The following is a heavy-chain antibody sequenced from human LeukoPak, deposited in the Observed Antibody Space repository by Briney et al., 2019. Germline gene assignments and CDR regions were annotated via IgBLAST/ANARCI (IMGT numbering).Heavy chain of an antibody. Sequence: SETLSLTCAVYAGSFSGYYWSWIRQPPGKGLEWIGEINHSGSTNYNPSLKSRVTISVDTSKNQFSLKLSSVTAADTAVYYCARGPDYGDYSDYWGQGTLVTVSS. D-gene: IGHD4-17*01. CDR3: ARGPDYGDYSDY. CDR2: INHSGST. J-gene: IGHJ4*02. CDR1: AGSFSGYY. V-gene: IGHV4-34*01.